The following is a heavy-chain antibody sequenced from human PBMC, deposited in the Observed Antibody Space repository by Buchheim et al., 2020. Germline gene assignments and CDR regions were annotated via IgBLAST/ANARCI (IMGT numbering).Heavy chain of an antibody. D-gene: IGHD1-26*01. CDR1: GGSISSTNW. CDR3: VHYTGSYYFFLDY. Sequence: QVQLQESGPGLVKPSGTLSLTCAVSGGSISSTNWWSWVRQPPGKGLEWSGEIYYTGRTNYNPSLKSRVTISVDQSNNQFSLEVTSVTAADTAIYYCVHYTGSYYFFLDYWGQGTL. J-gene: IGHJ4*02. V-gene: IGHV4-4*02. CDR2: IYYTGRT.